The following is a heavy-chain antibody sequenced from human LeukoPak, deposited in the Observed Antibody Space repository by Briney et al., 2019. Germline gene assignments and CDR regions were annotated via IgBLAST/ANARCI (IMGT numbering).Heavy chain of an antibody. CDR3: ARSPDTAMVFVDY. D-gene: IGHD5-18*01. V-gene: IGHV4-31*03. Sequence: SETLSLTCTVSGGSISSGGYYWSWVRQHPGKGLEWIGYIYYSGSTYYNPSLKSRVTISVDTSKNQFSLKLSSVTAADTAVYYCARSPDTAMVFVDYWGQGTLVTVSS. CDR2: IYYSGST. CDR1: GGSISSGGYY. J-gene: IGHJ4*02.